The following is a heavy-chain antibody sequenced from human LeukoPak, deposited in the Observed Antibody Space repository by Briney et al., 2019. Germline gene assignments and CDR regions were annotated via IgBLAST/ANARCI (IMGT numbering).Heavy chain of an antibody. CDR3: ARDVEAARPGWFDP. CDR2: IGAYNGDT. V-gene: IGHV1-18*04. J-gene: IGHJ5*02. CDR1: GYTFTTYS. D-gene: IGHD6-6*01. Sequence: ASVKVSCKASGYTFTTYSINWMRQAPGQGLEWMGWIGAYNGDTKSAQKFQGRVTMTTETSTSTAYMELRSLRSDDTAVYYCARDVEAARPGWFDPWGQGTLVSVSS.